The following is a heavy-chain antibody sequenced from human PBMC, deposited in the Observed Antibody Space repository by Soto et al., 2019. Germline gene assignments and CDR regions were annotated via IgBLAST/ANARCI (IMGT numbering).Heavy chain of an antibody. V-gene: IGHV4-39*01. D-gene: IGHD3-10*01. CDR1: GGSISSSSYY. CDR3: ARHVVLLWFGELFSNYFDY. CDR2: IYYSGST. Sequence: SETLSLTCTVSGGSISSSSYYWGWIRQPPGKGLEWIGSIYYSGSTYYNPSLKSRVTISVDTSKNQFSLKLSSVTAADTAVYKCARHVVLLWFGELFSNYFDYWGQGTQVTVSS. J-gene: IGHJ4*02.